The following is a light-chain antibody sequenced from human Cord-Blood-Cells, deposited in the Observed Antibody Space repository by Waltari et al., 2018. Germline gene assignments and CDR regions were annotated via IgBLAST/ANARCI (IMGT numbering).Light chain of an antibody. CDR2: GKN. J-gene: IGLJ1*01. Sequence: SSELTQDPALSVPLGQTVTITCQGDSLRRYYASWYKQKPGQAPVLVIYGKNNRPPGLPDRFSGSRSGNTASLAITGAQAEDEADDYCNSRDSSGNHYVFGTGTKVTVL. V-gene: IGLV3-19*01. CDR1: SLRRYY. CDR3: NSRDSSGNHYV.